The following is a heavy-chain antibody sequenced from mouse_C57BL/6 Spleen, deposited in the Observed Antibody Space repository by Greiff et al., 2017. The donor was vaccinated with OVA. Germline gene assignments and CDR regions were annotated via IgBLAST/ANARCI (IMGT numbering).Heavy chain of an antibody. D-gene: IGHD1-1*01. Sequence: EVKLQESGPELVKPGASVKIPCKASGYTFTDYNMDWVKQSHGKSLEWIGDINPNNGGTIYNQKFKGKATLTVDKSSSTAYMELRSLTSEDTAVYYCARRFYGSSDFDYWGQGTTLTVSS. CDR2: INPNNGGT. CDR1: GYTFTDYN. CDR3: ARRFYGSSDFDY. J-gene: IGHJ2*01. V-gene: IGHV1-18*01.